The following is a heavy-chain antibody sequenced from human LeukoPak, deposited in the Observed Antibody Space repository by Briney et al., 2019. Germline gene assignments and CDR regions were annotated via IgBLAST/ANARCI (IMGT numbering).Heavy chain of an antibody. CDR1: GGSISNYY. CDR3: ARSVEGYCSGGNCYYYSYYMDV. J-gene: IGHJ6*03. V-gene: IGHV4-59*01. Sequence: NPSETLSLTCTVSGGSISNYYWSWIRQPPGKGLEWIGYIYYSGSTNYNPSLKSRVTISVDTSKNQFSLKLSSVTAADTAVYYCARSVEGYCSGGNCYYYSYYMDVWGKGTTVTVSS. CDR2: IYYSGST. D-gene: IGHD2-15*01.